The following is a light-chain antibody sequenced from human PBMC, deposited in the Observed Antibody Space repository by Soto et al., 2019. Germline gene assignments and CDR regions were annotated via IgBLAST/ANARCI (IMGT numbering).Light chain of an antibody. V-gene: IGKV1-39*01. CDR3: EQGYTTPPRT. J-gene: IGKJ1*01. CDR1: QSTSIY. Sequence: DIQMTQSPSSLSASVGDRVTITCRASQSTSIYLNWYQQKPGKAPKLLLYATDSLQSGVPSRFRGSGSGTEFTLTITSLQPEDFATYYDEQGYTTPPRTCGRGTKVEIK. CDR2: ATD.